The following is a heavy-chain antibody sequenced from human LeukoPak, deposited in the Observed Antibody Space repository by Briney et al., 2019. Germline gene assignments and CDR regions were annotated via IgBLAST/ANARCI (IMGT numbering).Heavy chain of an antibody. CDR3: ARDLGYYYGSGSHLDY. CDR1: GFTFGDYG. CDR2: INWNGGST. V-gene: IGHV3-20*04. Sequence: GGSLRLSCAASGFTFGDYGMSWVRQAPGKGLEWVSGINWNGGSTCYADSVKGRFTITRDNAKNSLYLKMNSLRAEDTALYYHARDLGYYYGSGSHLDYWGQGTLVTVSS. J-gene: IGHJ4*02. D-gene: IGHD3-10*01.